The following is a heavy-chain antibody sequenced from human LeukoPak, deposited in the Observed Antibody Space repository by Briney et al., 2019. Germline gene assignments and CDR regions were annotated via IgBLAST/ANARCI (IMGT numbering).Heavy chain of an antibody. CDR1: GGSISSGGYY. J-gene: IGHJ5*02. CDR2: IYYSGST. D-gene: IGHD1-1*01. Sequence: SQTLSLTCTVSGGSISSGGYYWSWIRQHPGKGLEWIGYIYYSGSTYYNPSLKSRVTISVDTSKNQFSLKLSSVTAADTAVYYCARGWNRTAVSPFDPWGQGTLVTVSS. V-gene: IGHV4-31*03. CDR3: ARGWNRTAVSPFDP.